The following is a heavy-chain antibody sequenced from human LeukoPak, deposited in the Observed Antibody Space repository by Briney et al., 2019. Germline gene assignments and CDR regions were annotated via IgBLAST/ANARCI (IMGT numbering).Heavy chain of an antibody. D-gene: IGHD5-12*01. V-gene: IGHV4-38-2*02. J-gene: IGHJ4*02. CDR3: ARGGYSGYALDY. CDR1: GYSISSGYY. Sequence: PSETLSLTCTVSGYSISSGYYWGWIRQPPGKGLEWIGSIYHSGSTYYNPSLKSRVTISVDTSKNQFSLKLSSVTAADTVVYYCARGGYSGYALDYWGQGTLVTVSS. CDR2: IYHSGST.